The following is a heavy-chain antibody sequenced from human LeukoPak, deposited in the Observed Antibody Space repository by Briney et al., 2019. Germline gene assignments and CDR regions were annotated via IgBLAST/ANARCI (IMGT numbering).Heavy chain of an antibody. CDR1: GGSISSSSYY. J-gene: IGHJ3*02. CDR3: AIIVGAKYAFDI. V-gene: IGHV4-61*05. Sequence: SETLSLTCTVSGGSISSSSYYWGWIRQPPGKGLEWIGYIYYSGSTNYNPSLKSRVTISVDTSKNQFSLKLSSVTAADTAVYYCAIIVGAKYAFDIWGQGTMVTVSS. CDR2: IYYSGST. D-gene: IGHD1-26*01.